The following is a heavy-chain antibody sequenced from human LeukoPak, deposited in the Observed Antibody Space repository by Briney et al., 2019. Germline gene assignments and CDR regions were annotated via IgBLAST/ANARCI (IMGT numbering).Heavy chain of an antibody. V-gene: IGHV3-9*01. D-gene: IGHD3-22*01. Sequence: PGRSLRLSCAASGFTFDDYAMHWVRQAPGKGLEWVSGISWNSGSIGYADSVKGRFTISRDNAKNSLYLQMNSLRAEDTASYYCAKDIGYYDSRGYSNPHGYYYYYGMDVWGQGTTVTVSS. J-gene: IGHJ6*02. CDR1: GFTFDDYA. CDR3: AKDIGYYDSRGYSNPHGYYYYYGMDV. CDR2: ISWNSGSI.